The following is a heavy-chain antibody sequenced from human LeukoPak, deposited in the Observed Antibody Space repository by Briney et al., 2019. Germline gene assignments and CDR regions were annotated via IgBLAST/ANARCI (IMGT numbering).Heavy chain of an antibody. D-gene: IGHD3-10*01. V-gene: IGHV3-23*01. CDR1: GLTFRSYW. CDR3: AKDPQEDSGYYGSGTVPDY. Sequence: TGGSLRLSCAASGLTFRSYWMSWVRQAPGKGLEWVSVISGSGGSTYYADSVKGRFTISRDNSKNTLYLQMNSLRAEDTAVYYCAKDPQEDSGYYGSGTVPDYWGQGTLVTVSS. J-gene: IGHJ4*02. CDR2: ISGSGGST.